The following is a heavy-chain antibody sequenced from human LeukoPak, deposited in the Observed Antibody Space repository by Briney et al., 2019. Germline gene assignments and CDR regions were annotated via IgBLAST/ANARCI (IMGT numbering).Heavy chain of an antibody. Sequence: SVKVSCKASGFTFTSSAVQWVRQARGQRLEWIGWIVVGSGNTNYAQKFQERVTITRVMSTSTAYMELSSLRSEDTAVYYCAAASGGSYYVAFDIWGQGTMVTVSS. CDR3: AAASGGSYYVAFDI. J-gene: IGHJ3*02. CDR2: IVVGSGNT. V-gene: IGHV1-58*01. CDR1: GFTFTSSA. D-gene: IGHD1-26*01.